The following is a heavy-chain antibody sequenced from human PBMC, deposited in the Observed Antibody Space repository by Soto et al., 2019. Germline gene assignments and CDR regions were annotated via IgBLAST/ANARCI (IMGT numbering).Heavy chain of an antibody. CDR3: AGLHTYYDFWSGYPTPGSGLFDP. J-gene: IGHJ5*02. D-gene: IGHD3-3*01. V-gene: IGHV1-24*01. CDR1: GYTLTELS. Sequence: ASVKVSCKVSGYTLTELSMHWVRQAPGKGLEWMGGFDPEDGETIYAQKFQGRVTMTEDTSTDTAYMELSSLRSEDTAVYYCAGLHTYYDFWSGYPTPGSGLFDPWGQGTLVTVSS. CDR2: FDPEDGET.